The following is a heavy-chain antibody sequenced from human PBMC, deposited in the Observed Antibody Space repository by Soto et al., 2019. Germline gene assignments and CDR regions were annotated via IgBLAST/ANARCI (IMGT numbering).Heavy chain of an antibody. CDR1: GFTFSSYS. V-gene: IGHV3-48*01. CDR2: ISSSSSTI. J-gene: IGHJ4*02. D-gene: IGHD1-7*01. CDR3: ARGGTTGTTLY. Sequence: PGGSLRLSCAASGFTFSSYSMNWVRQAPGKGLEWVSYISSSSSTIYYADSVKGRFTISRDNAKNSLYLQMNSLRAEDTAVYYCARGGTTGTTLYWGQGTLVTVSS.